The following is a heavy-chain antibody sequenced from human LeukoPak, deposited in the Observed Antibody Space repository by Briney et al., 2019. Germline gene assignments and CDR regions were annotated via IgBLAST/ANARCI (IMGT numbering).Heavy chain of an antibody. CDR3: AKLCLGVVPAVKGPAFDI. CDR2: ISYDGSNK. Sequence: GGSLRLSCAASGFTFSSYGMHWVRQAPGKGLEWVAVISYDGSNKYYADSVKGRFTISRDNSKNTLYLQMNSLRAEDTAVYYCAKLCLGVVPAVKGPAFDIWGQGTMVTVSS. CDR1: GFTFSSYG. V-gene: IGHV3-30*18. D-gene: IGHD2-2*01. J-gene: IGHJ3*02.